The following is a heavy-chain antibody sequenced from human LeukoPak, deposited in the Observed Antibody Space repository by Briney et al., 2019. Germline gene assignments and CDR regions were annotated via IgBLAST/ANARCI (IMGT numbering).Heavy chain of an antibody. V-gene: IGHV3-30*18. J-gene: IGHJ3*01. CDR2: ISYDGSNK. CDR1: GFTFSSYG. Sequence: GRSLRLSCAASGFTFSSYGMHWVRQAPGKGLEWVAVISYDGSNKYYADSVKGRFTISRDNSKNTLYLQMSSLRAEDAAVYYCAKVPGFSGRLFSWGQGTMVTVSS. CDR3: AKVPGFSGRLFS. D-gene: IGHD3-10*01.